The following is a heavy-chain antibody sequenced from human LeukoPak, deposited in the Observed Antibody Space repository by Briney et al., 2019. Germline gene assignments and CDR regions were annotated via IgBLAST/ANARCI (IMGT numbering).Heavy chain of an antibody. CDR1: GGSISSGGYS. CDR3: ARAGAGGGSYYAFDY. J-gene: IGHJ4*02. Sequence: SETLSLTCTVSGGSISSGGYSWSWIRQPAGKGLEWIGRIYTSGGTNYNPSLKTRVTISVDMSNNQFSLKLTSVTAADTAVYYCARAGAGGGSYYAFDYWGQGALVTVSS. V-gene: IGHV4-61*02. D-gene: IGHD1-26*01. CDR2: IYTSGGT.